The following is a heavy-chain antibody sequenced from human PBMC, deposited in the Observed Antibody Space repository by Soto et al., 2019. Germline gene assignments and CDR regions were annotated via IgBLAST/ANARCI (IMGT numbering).Heavy chain of an antibody. Sequence: ASVKVSCKASGYTFTSYYMHWVRQAPGQGLEWMGIINPSGGSTSYAQKFQGRVTMTRDTSTSTVYMELSSLRSEDTAVYYCARDTPRVVAAAGTGGHRRNWFDPWGQ. J-gene: IGHJ5*02. CDR2: INPSGGST. CDR3: ARDTPRVVAAAGTGGHRRNWFDP. V-gene: IGHV1-46*01. D-gene: IGHD6-13*01. CDR1: GYTFTSYY.